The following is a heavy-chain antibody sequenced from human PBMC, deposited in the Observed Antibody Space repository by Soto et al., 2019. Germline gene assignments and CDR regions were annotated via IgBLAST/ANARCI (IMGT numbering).Heavy chain of an antibody. D-gene: IGHD6-13*01. CDR1: GGSISSGDYY. J-gene: IGHJ4*02. V-gene: IGHV4-31*03. CDR3: AREGRLAAAGRFDY. Sequence: PSETLSLTXTVSGGSISSGDYYWSWIRQVPKKGLEWIGYIYYSGSTYYNPSLRSRVAMSVDTSKNQFSLKLSSVTAADTAIYYCAREGRLAAAGRFDYWGQGTLVTVSS. CDR2: IYYSGST.